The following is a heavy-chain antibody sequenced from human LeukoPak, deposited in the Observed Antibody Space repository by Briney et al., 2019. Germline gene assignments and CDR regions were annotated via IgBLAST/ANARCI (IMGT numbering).Heavy chain of an antibody. CDR1: GYSFTSYW. Sequence: GESLRISCKGSGYSFTSYWISWVRQMPGKGLEWMVRIDPSDSYTNYSPSFQGHVTISADKSISTAYLQWSSLKASDTAMYYCARHNYDSSGYYPSGYWGQGTLVTVSS. J-gene: IGHJ4*02. D-gene: IGHD3-22*01. CDR2: IDPSDSYT. V-gene: IGHV5-10-1*01. CDR3: ARHNYDSSGYYPSGY.